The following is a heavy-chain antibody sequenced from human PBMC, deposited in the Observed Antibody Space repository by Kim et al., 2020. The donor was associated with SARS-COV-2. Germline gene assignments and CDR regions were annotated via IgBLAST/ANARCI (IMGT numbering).Heavy chain of an antibody. D-gene: IGHD6-19*01. Sequence: GGSLRLSCAASGFTFSSYAMSWVRQAPGKGLEWVSAISGSGGSTYYADSVKGRFTISRDNSENTLYLQMNSLRAEDTAVYYCAKDGSGWPRYYFDYWGQGTLVTVSS. CDR3: AKDGSGWPRYYFDY. V-gene: IGHV3-23*01. CDR2: ISGSGGST. CDR1: GFTFSSYA. J-gene: IGHJ4*02.